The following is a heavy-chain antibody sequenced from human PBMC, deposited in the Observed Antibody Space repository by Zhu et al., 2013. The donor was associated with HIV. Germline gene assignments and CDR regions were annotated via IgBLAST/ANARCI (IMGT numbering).Heavy chain of an antibody. CDR3: ARGGGHVVVAVGTFDV. CDR2: INPNSGGT. D-gene: IGHD2-15*01. CDR1: GYTFTDYY. J-gene: IGHJ3*01. V-gene: IGHV1-2*02. Sequence: QVQLVQSGAEVRKPGASVKVSCKPSGYTFTDYYIHWVRLAPGQGLEWMGWINPNSGGTNYGQKFQGRVTMTRDTSTSTAYMDLSRLRSDDTAVYYCARGGGHVVVAVGTFDVWGQGTSVTVSP.